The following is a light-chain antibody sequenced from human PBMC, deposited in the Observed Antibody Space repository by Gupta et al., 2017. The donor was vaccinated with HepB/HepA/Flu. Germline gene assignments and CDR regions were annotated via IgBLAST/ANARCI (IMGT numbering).Light chain of an antibody. CDR1: SSNIGNNY. V-gene: IGLV1-51*02. J-gene: IGLJ1*01. CDR3: GTWDNSLRGGV. Sequence: QSVLTQPPSVSAAAGQTVTISCSGSSSNIGNNYVSWYQHLPGTAPKLLIYESNKRPSEIPDRFSASKSGTSATLGITGLQTGDEADYYCGTWDNSLRGGVFGTGTKVTVL. CDR2: ESN.